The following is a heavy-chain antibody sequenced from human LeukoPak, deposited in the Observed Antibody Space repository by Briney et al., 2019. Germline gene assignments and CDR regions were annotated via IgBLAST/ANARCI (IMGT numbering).Heavy chain of an antibody. J-gene: IGHJ6*02. CDR1: GFTFSSYG. CDR3: AKDIRAVRGVITIYYYYGMDV. CDR2: ISYDGSNK. D-gene: IGHD3-10*01. Sequence: GRSLRLSCAASGFTFSSYGMHWVRQAPGKGLEWVAVISYDGSNKYYADSVKGRFTISRDNSKNTLYLQMNSLRAEDTAVYYCAKDIRAVRGVITIYYYYGMDVWGQGTTVTVSS. V-gene: IGHV3-30*18.